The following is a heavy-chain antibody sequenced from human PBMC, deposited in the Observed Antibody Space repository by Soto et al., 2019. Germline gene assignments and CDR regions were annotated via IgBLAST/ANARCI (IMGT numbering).Heavy chain of an antibody. Sequence: QVQLVQSGGEVRKPGASVKVSCKASGYTFSNYGITWVRQAPGQGLEWMGWISGYDGNTNYAQNLQGRVTMTPDPVTRTTYRELRSMRSDETAVYYCARKDSSSSCFEPWGHGTLVPVSS. CDR3: ARKDSSSSCFEP. V-gene: IGHV1-18*01. CDR2: ISGYDGNT. J-gene: IGHJ5*02. CDR1: GYTFSNYG. D-gene: IGHD6-6*01.